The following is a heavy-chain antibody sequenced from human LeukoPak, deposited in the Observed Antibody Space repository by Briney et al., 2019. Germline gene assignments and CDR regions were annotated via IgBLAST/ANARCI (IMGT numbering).Heavy chain of an antibody. CDR1: GFTFSSYA. J-gene: IGHJ4*02. V-gene: IGHV3-30-3*01. CDR2: ISYDGSNK. D-gene: IGHD3-9*01. CDR3: ARGESYYDILTGYYYFDY. Sequence: GGSLRLSCAASGFTFSSYAMHWVRQAPGKGLEWVAVISYDGSNKYYADSVKGRFTISRDNSKNTLYLQMNSLRAEDTAVYYCARGESYYDILTGYYYFDYWGQGTLVTVSS.